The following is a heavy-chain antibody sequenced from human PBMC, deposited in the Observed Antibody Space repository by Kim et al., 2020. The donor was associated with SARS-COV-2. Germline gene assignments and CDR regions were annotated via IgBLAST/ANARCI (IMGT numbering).Heavy chain of an antibody. D-gene: IGHD3-22*01. CDR2: IYTSGST. CDR1: GGSISSGSYY. J-gene: IGHJ4*02. CDR3: ARGPNYYDSSGPAGLFDY. Sequence: SETLSLTCTVSGGSISSGSYYWSWIRQPAGKGLEWIGRIYTSGSTNYNPSLKSRVTISVDTSKNQFSLKLSSVTAADTAVYYCARGPNYYDSSGPAGLFDYWGQGTLVTVSS. V-gene: IGHV4-61*02.